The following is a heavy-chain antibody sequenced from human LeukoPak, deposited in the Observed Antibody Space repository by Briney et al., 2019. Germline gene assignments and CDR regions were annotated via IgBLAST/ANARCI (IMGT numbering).Heavy chain of an antibody. D-gene: IGHD3-22*01. CDR2: IKSKTDGGTT. CDR3: TTASNYDSSGYDY. CDR1: GFTFSNVW. V-gene: IGHV3-15*01. J-gene: IGHJ4*02. Sequence: GGSLRLSCAASGFTFSNVWMSWVSQAPGKGREWVGCIKSKTDGGTTDYAAHVKGRFTISRDDSKNTLYLQMNSLKTEDTAVYYCTTASNYDSSGYDYWGQGTLVTVSS.